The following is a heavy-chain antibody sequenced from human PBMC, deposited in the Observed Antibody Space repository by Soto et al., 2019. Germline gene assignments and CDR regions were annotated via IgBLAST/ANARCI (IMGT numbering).Heavy chain of an antibody. D-gene: IGHD3-10*01. J-gene: IGHJ6*02. V-gene: IGHV1-69*02. CDR1: GGTFSSYT. CDR2: IITILGVA. Sequence: QVQLVQSGAEVKKPGSSVKVSCKASGGTFSSYTYTWVRQAPGQGLEWMGRIITILGVANYAQKFQGRVTITADKSTTTAYMDLSSLTSEDSAVYYCASGPPGSVSYGMDVWGQGTTVTVSS. CDR3: ASGPPGSVSYGMDV.